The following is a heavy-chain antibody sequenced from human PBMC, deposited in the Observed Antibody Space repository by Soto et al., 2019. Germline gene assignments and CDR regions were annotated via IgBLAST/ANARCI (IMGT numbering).Heavy chain of an antibody. J-gene: IGHJ3*01. CDR2: VSYSGKT. CDR3: ARQQFTVVTAFDV. V-gene: IGHV4-59*02. CDR1: GGSVTPYY. Sequence: QVQLQESGPGLVKTSDTLSLTCTVSGGSVTPYYWSWIRQSPGEGLEWIGYVSYSGKTGYNPSLKSRVSMSIDTSKHEFSLKLTSLTAAAAATYYCARQQFTVVTAFDVWGQGTTVAVSS. D-gene: IGHD2-15*01.